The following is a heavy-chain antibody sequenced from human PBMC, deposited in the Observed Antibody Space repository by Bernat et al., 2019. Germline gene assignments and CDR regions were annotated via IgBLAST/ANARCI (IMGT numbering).Heavy chain of an antibody. CDR3: ASRNGYTFVDY. D-gene: IGHD5-24*01. Sequence: QLQLQESGPGLVKPSETLSLTCTVSGGSISSSSYYWGWIRQPPGKGLEWIGSIYYSGSTYYNPSIKSRTMISVDTSKNQFSLRLTSVTAADTAVYYCASRNGYTFVDYWGQGTLVTVSS. CDR1: GGSISSSSYY. CDR2: IYYSGST. J-gene: IGHJ4*02. V-gene: IGHV4-39*07.